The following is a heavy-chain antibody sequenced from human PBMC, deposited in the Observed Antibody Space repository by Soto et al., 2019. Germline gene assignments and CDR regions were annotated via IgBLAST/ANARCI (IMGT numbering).Heavy chain of an antibody. CDR3: ARGGYCISTSGYHQYGMAV. CDR1: GFTFSSYS. D-gene: IGHD2-2*01. V-gene: IGHV3-48*02. CDR2: ISSSSSTI. J-gene: IGHJ6*02. Sequence: GGSPGLCCAASGFTFSSYSMNWVRQAPRKGLEWVSYISSSSSTIYYADSVKGRFTIPRDNAKNSLYLQMHSLRDEDTAGYYCARGGYCISTSGYHQYGMAVWGRGTTVLASS.